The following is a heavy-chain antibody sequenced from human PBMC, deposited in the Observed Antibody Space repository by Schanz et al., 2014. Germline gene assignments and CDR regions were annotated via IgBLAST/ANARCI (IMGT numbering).Heavy chain of an antibody. Sequence: QVQLVQSGAEVKKPGSSMKVSCKASGGTFSTYPINWLRQAPGQGLEWMGRIIPVLAIADYAQKFQGRVTITADKSTNTAYMELSSLTSEDTAVHYCARGRGCYDYWGQGTLVTVSS. D-gene: IGHD2-21*01. CDR3: ARGRGCYDY. J-gene: IGHJ4*02. V-gene: IGHV1-69*02. CDR2: IIPVLAIA. CDR1: GGTFSTYP.